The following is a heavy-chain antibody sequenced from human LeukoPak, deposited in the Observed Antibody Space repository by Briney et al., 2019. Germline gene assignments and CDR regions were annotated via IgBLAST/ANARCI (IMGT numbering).Heavy chain of an antibody. CDR1: GGSISSGGYY. CDR2: IYYSGST. J-gene: IGHJ5*02. Sequence: SQTLSLTCTVSGGSISSGGYYWSWIRQHPGKGLEWIGYIYYSGSTYYNPSLKSRVTISVDTSKNQFSLKLSSVTAADTAVYYCARGGVVPAAIPWFDPWGQGTLATVSS. V-gene: IGHV4-31*03. CDR3: ARGGVVPAAIPWFDP. D-gene: IGHD2-2*01.